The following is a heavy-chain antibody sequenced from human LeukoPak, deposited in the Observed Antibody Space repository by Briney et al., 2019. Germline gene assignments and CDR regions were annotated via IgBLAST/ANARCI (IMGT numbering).Heavy chain of an antibody. CDR3: ARSIAVTINYYYYGMDV. D-gene: IGHD6-19*01. CDR1: GGSFSGYY. Sequence: SETLSLTFAVYGGSFSGYYWRWIRQPPEKGLEWIGENNYRGSSNYNRSLRSRVAISVDTSKNQLSLKLRSVTAADTAVYYCARSIAVTINYYYYGMDVWGQGTTVTVSS. CDR2: NNYRGSS. V-gene: IGHV4-34*01. J-gene: IGHJ6*02.